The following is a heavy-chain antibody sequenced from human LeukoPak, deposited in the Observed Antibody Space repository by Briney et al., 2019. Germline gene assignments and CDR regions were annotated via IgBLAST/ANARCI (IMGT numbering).Heavy chain of an antibody. CDR1: GFTFSSYS. D-gene: IGHD6-13*01. J-gene: IGHJ4*02. CDR3: ARVPYASSWDS. Sequence: PGGSLRLSCVASGFTFSSYSVTRVRQAPGKGLEWVSYIGRDVNTIYYADSVKGRFTISRDNAKNSLYLQMNSLRVDDTAVYYCARVPYASSWDSWGQGTLVTVSS. CDR2: IGRDVNTI. V-gene: IGHV3-48*01.